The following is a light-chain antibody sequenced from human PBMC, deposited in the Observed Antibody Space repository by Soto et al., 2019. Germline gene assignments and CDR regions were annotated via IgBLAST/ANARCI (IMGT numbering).Light chain of an antibody. J-gene: IGKJ1*01. CDR1: QSIDKW. Sequence: DIQMTQSPSTLSASVGDRVTITCRASQSIDKWLAWYQQKPGKVPKLLIYKASILQSGVPSRFSGSGSGTEFTLTISSLQPDDVGSYFCQQYNRFSWTFGQGTKVEIK. CDR3: QQYNRFSWT. CDR2: KAS. V-gene: IGKV1-5*03.